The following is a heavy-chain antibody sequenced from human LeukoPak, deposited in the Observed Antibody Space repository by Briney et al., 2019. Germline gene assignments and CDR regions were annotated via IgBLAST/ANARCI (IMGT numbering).Heavy chain of an antibody. V-gene: IGHV3-23*01. CDR2: IRVTDNT. CDR3: AKGTGDMGYYFDY. Sequence: GGSLRLSCAASGFTFSNYAMNWVRQAPGKGLEWVSGIRVTDNTYYADSVKGRFTISRDNSENTLYLQMSGLRAEDTAVYYCAKGTGDMGYYFDYWGQGTLVTVFS. CDR1: GFTFSNYA. J-gene: IGHJ4*02. D-gene: IGHD7-27*01.